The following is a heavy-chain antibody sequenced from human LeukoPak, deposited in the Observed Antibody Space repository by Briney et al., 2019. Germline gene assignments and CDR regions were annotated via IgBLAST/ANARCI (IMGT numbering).Heavy chain of an antibody. CDR3: AKLTLSHFDY. Sequence: GGSLRLSCSASGFTFSSYAMHWVRQAPGKGLEYVSAISSNGGSTYYADSVKGRFTISRDNSKNTLYLQMNSLRAEDTAVYYCAKLTLSHFDYWGQGTLVTVSS. CDR2: ISSNGGST. V-gene: IGHV3-64*04. D-gene: IGHD1-1*01. J-gene: IGHJ4*02. CDR1: GFTFSSYA.